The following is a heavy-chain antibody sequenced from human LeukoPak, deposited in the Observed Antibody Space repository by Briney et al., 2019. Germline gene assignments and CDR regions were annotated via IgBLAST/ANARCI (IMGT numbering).Heavy chain of an antibody. CDR2: IHYSGRT. CDR3: AKEVVGLRYYMDV. V-gene: IGHV4-59*11. J-gene: IGHJ6*03. CDR1: GGSISSHH. D-gene: IGHD1-26*01. Sequence: SETLSLTCSVSGGSISSHHWSWVRQPPGKGLEWIGYIHYSGRTNHNPSLKSRVTISVDTSKNQFSLRLSSVTAADTAVYYCAKEVVGLRYYMDVWGRGTTVTVSS.